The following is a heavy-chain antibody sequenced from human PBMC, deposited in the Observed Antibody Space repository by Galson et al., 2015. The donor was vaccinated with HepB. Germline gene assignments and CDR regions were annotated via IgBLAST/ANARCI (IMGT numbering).Heavy chain of an antibody. J-gene: IGHJ4*02. Sequence: SLRLSCAASGFTFSRHWMHWVRQAPGKGLVWVSRINAGGSSASYADSAKGRFTISRDNAKNTLYLQMNSLRPEDTAVYYCARGPEASGRYYSGDHWGQGTLVTASS. D-gene: IGHD3-10*01. V-gene: IGHV3-74*01. CDR1: GFTFSRHW. CDR3: ARGPEASGRYYSGDH. CDR2: INAGGSSA.